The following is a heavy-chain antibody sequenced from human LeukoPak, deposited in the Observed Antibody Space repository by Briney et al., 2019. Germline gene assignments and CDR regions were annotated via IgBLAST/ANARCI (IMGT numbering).Heavy chain of an antibody. CDR3: ARSLRVRGVPDYMDV. J-gene: IGHJ6*03. V-gene: IGHV3-20*04. CDR1: GFTFDDYG. Sequence: GGSLRLSCAASGFTFDDYGMSWVRQAPGKGLEWVSGINWNGGSTGYADSVKGRFTISRDNSKNMLYLQMNSLGAEDTAVYYCARSLRVRGVPDYMDVWGKGTTVTISS. CDR2: INWNGGST. D-gene: IGHD3-10*01.